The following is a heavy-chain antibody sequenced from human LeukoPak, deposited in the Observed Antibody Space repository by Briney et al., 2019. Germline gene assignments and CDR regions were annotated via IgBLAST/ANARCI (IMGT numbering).Heavy chain of an antibody. Sequence: ASVKVSCKASGYTFTSYYMYWVRQAPRRGLEWMGIINPSGGSTSYAQKFQGRVTMTRDTSTGTVYMELSRLRSEDTAVYYCASTTAGTCLFDYWGQGTLVTVSS. D-gene: IGHD6-19*01. CDR1: GYTFTSYY. CDR3: ASTTAGTCLFDY. CDR2: INPSGGST. J-gene: IGHJ4*02. V-gene: IGHV1-46*01.